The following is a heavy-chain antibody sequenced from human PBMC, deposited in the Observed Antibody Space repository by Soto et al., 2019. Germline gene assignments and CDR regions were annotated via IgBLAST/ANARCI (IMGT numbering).Heavy chain of an antibody. CDR2: ISGSGGST. CDR1: GFTFSSYA. V-gene: IGHV3-23*01. J-gene: IGHJ4*02. CDR3: AKSPYYYDSSGYSNY. Sequence: GGSLRLSCAASGFTFSSYAMSWVRQAPGKGLEWVSAISGSGGSTYYADSVKGRFTISRDNSKNTLYLQVNSLRAEDTAVYYCAKSPYYYDSSGYSNYWGQGTLVTVSS. D-gene: IGHD3-22*01.